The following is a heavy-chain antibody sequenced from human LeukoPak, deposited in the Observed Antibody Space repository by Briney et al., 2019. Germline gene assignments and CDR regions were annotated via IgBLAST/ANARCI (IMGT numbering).Heavy chain of an antibody. D-gene: IGHD2-2*01. V-gene: IGHV3-53*01. J-gene: IGHJ6*02. CDR1: GFTFSDYW. Sequence: GGSLRLSCAASGFTFSDYWMHWVRQAPGKGLEWVSVIYSGGSTYYADSVKGRFTISRDNSKNTLYLQMNSLRAGDTAVYYCARALGYCSSTSCRSYYYYGMDVWGQGTTVTVSS. CDR3: ARALGYCSSTSCRSYYYYGMDV. CDR2: IYSGGST.